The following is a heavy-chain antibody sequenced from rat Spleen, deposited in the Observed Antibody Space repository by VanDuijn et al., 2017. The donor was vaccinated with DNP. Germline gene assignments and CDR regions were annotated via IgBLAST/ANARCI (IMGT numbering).Heavy chain of an antibody. V-gene: IGHV5S13*01. D-gene: IGHD1-2*01. CDR3: TRTYSNYGNWFPY. CDR1: GFIFTNYD. Sequence: EVQLVESGGGLVQPGRSLKLSCAASGFIFTNYDMAWVRQAPTKGLEWVATISSSGVSTYYRDSVKGRFTISRDNAKNTLYLQMDSLRSEDTATYYCTRTYSNYGNWFPYWGQGTLVTVSS. J-gene: IGHJ3*01. CDR2: ISSSGVST.